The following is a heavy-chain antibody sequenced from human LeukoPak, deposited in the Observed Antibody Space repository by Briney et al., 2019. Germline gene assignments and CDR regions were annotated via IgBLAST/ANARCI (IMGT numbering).Heavy chain of an antibody. V-gene: IGHV4-59*01. Sequence: SETLSLTCTVSGGSISEYYWSWIRQSPEKGLEWIGYIYYTGRTKFNPSLKSRVSISVDISRSQFSLDLTSVTAADTALYFCTRVTIHGYSDSWGQGTLVTVFS. D-gene: IGHD1-1*01. CDR3: TRVTIHGYSDS. CDR2: IYYTGRT. J-gene: IGHJ4*02. CDR1: GGSISEYY.